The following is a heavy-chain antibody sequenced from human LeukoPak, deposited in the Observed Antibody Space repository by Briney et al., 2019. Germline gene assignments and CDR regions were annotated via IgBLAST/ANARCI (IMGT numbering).Heavy chain of an antibody. D-gene: IGHD3-10*01. CDR1: GFSFSSYA. J-gene: IGHJ4*02. CDR2: ISGSGGNT. CDR3: AKDPMVRGATYDC. Sequence: GGSLRLSCAASGFSFSSYAMTWVRQAPGKGLEWVSAISGSGGNTYYADSVKGRFTISRDNSKNTLYLQMNSLRAEDTAIYYCAKDPMVRGATYDCWGQGTLVTVSS. V-gene: IGHV3-23*01.